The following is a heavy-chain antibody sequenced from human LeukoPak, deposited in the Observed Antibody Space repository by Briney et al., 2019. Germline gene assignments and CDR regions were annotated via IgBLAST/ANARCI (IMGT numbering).Heavy chain of an antibody. V-gene: IGHV3-23*01. D-gene: IGHD5-18*01. Sequence: QPGGSLKLSCAASGFTFSSYAMSWVRQAPGKGLEWVSAISGSGGSTYYADSVKGRFTISRDNSKNTLYLQMNSLRAEDTAVYYCARGIQLWFNYAFDIWGQGTMVTVSS. J-gene: IGHJ3*02. CDR2: ISGSGGST. CDR3: ARGIQLWFNYAFDI. CDR1: GFTFSSYA.